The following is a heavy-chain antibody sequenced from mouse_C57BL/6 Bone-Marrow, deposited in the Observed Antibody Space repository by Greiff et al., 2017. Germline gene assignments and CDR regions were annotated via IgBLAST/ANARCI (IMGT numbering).Heavy chain of an antibody. V-gene: IGHV3-5*01. CDR1: GISITTGNYR. CDR3: ARDLGGGFDY. D-gene: IGHD4-1*01. J-gene: IGHJ2*01. CDR2: IYYSGTF. Sequence: DVKLQESGPGLVKPSQTVFLTCTVTGISITTGNYRWSWIRQFPGNKLEWIGYIYYSGTFTYNPSLTSRTTLTRDTPKNQLFLEMNSLTAEDTATYYCARDLGGGFDYWGQGTTLTGSS.